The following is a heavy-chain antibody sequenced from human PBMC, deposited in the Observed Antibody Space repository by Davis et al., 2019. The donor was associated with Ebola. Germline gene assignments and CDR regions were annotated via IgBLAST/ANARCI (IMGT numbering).Heavy chain of an antibody. CDR2: ISAYNGNT. V-gene: IGHV1-8*03. Sequence: ASVKVSCKASGYNFTTYDINWVRQASGQGLEWMGWISAYNGNTKYAQKFQGRVTITRNPSISTVYMELSSLRSEDTAVYYCARGCSSDRCFMGAFDIWGQGTMVTVSS. J-gene: IGHJ3*02. CDR3: ARGCSSDRCFMGAFDI. D-gene: IGHD6-19*01. CDR1: GYNFTTYD.